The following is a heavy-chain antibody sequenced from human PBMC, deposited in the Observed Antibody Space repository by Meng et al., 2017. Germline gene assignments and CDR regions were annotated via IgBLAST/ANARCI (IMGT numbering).Heavy chain of an antibody. CDR2: VITKTNNPSV. V-gene: IGHV3-73*01. CDR3: NVYITCHI. Sequence: VYGVGLWGGFGHPWGSRTFSCAASGFSFWGSYIHWVRQDSGKGLEWVCRVITKTNNPSVAYGASVTVRLTMYRDDLLTTAYLPMNSLRSDDTGLYYCNVYITCHIWGRGTMVTVSS. J-gene: IGHJ3*02. CDR1: GFSFWGSY. D-gene: IGHD1-20*01.